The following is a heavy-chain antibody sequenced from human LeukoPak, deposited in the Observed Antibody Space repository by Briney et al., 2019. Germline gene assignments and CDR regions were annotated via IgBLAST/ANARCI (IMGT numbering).Heavy chain of an antibody. Sequence: PSETLSLTCTVSGGSISSYYWSWIRQPPGKGLEWIGYIYYSGSTNYNPSLKSRVTISVDTSKNQFSLKLSSVTAADTAVYYCARNNYDSSGYYSDWGQGTLVTVSS. CDR3: ARNNYDSSGYYSD. D-gene: IGHD3-22*01. J-gene: IGHJ4*02. V-gene: IGHV4-59*01. CDR2: IYYSGST. CDR1: GGSISSYY.